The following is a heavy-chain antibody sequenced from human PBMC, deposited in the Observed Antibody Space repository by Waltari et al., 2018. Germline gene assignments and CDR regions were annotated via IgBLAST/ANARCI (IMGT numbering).Heavy chain of an antibody. CDR3: ARETFYYDSSGYYYVGLLDY. Sequence: QVYLVQSGAEVKKPGSSVKVSCKASGGTFSTYAISWVRQAPGQGLEWMGGIIPIFGTANYAQKFQGRVTITADESTSTAYMELSSLRSEDTAVYYCARETFYYDSSGYYYVGLLDYWGQGTLVTVSS. D-gene: IGHD3-22*01. J-gene: IGHJ4*02. V-gene: IGHV1-69*01. CDR2: IIPIFGTA. CDR1: GGTFSTYA.